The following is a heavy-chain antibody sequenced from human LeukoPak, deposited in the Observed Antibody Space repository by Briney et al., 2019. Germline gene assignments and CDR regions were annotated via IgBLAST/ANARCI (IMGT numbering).Heavy chain of an antibody. V-gene: IGHV1-3*03. Sequence: GSVKASCKASGYTFTSYAMHWVRQAPGQRLGWMGWINAGNGNTKYSQEFQGRVTITRDTSASTAYMELSSLRSEDTAVYYCARDNDSRDPPHFDYWGQGTLVTVSS. CDR3: ARDNDSRDPPHFDY. CDR2: INAGNGNT. D-gene: IGHD3-16*01. CDR1: GYTFTSYA. J-gene: IGHJ4*02.